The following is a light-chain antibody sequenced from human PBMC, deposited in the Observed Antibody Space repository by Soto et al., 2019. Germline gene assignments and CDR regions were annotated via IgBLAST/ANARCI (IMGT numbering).Light chain of an antibody. CDR3: QSFDSGLSGYV. Sequence: QSVLTQPPSVSGAPGQKVTISCTGGSSNIGAGYDVNWYQQLPGTAPKLLISGISDRPSGVPDRFSGSKSGTSASLAITELQAEDETDYYCQSFDSGLSGYVFGTGTKLTVL. V-gene: IGLV1-40*01. CDR1: SSNIGAGYD. J-gene: IGLJ1*01. CDR2: GIS.